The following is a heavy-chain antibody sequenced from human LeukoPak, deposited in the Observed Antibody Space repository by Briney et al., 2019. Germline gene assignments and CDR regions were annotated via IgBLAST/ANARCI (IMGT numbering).Heavy chain of an antibody. CDR1: RFTSSHAW. Sequence: PGGSLRLSCAASRFTSSHAWMSWVRQAPGEGLEWVGRIKSKSDGGTTEYAAPVKGRFTISRDDSTNTLYLQMNSLRTEDTAVYYCTRHIVVMSSIPRFDYWGQGTLVTVSS. V-gene: IGHV3-15*01. J-gene: IGHJ4*02. D-gene: IGHD2-21*01. CDR3: TRHIVVMSSIPRFDY. CDR2: IKSKSDGGTT.